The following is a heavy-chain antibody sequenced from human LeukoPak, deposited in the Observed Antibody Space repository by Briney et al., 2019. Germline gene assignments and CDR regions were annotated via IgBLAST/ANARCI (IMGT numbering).Heavy chain of an antibody. J-gene: IGHJ6*03. CDR3: ARKESYGDYLNYYYYYYMDV. D-gene: IGHD4-17*01. CDR2: ISSSSSTI. V-gene: IGHV3-48*01. Sequence: GGSLRLSCAASGFTFSTYSMNWVRQAPGKGLEWVSYISSSSSTIYYAGSVKGRFTISRDNAKNSLYLQMNSLRAEDTAVYYCARKESYGDYLNYYYYYYMDVWGKGTTVTVSS. CDR1: GFTFSTYS.